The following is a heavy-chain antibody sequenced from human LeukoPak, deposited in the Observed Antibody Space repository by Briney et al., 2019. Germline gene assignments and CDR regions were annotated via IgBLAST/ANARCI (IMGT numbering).Heavy chain of an antibody. Sequence: ASVKVSCKSSGYTFTSYYMHWVRQAPGQGLEWMGLINPSGTNTNYAQKFRGRVTMTRDTSTSTVYMDLSSLRSEDTAMYFCAREESGGYFDYWGQGTLVTVSS. CDR3: AREESGGYFDY. D-gene: IGHD2-8*02. CDR2: INPSGTNT. V-gene: IGHV1-46*01. CDR1: GYTFTSYY. J-gene: IGHJ4*02.